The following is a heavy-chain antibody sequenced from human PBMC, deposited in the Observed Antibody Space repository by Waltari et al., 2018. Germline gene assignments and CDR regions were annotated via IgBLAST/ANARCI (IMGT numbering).Heavy chain of an antibody. V-gene: IGHV3-23*04. CDR1: GFSISKSD. D-gene: IGHD2-2*01. Sequence: EVQLVESGGGLVQPGGSRRLSCAISGFSISKSDVSWVRQGPGKGLEWLSVIIGSGGTTYYAGSVKGRFTTSRDTSKNTLYLQMNSLTVDDTAVYYCVGRSTPRAEDYWGQGTLVTVSS. CDR3: VGRSTPRAEDY. CDR2: IIGSGGTT. J-gene: IGHJ4*02.